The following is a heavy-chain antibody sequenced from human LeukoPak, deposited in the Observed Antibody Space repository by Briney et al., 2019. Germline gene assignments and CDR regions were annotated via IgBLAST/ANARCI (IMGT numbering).Heavy chain of an antibody. CDR1: GFTFSDHY. CDR2: ISQTGTGT. J-gene: IGHJ6*04. CDR3: ARGLWGLDV. D-gene: IGHD3-16*01. V-gene: IGHV3-11*04. Sequence: GGSLRLSCAASGFTFSDHYMSWIRQAPGKGLEWVSYISQTGTGTSYADSVRGRFTISRDNAKNSLYLQMNSLRAEDTAVFYCARGLWGLDVWGKGTTVTVSS.